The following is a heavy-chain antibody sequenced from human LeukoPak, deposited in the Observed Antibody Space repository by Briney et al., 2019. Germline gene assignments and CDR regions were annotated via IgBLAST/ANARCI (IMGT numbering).Heavy chain of an antibody. V-gene: IGHV4-59*11. D-gene: IGHD2-15*01. CDR1: GGSISSHY. CDR2: IYYSGST. Sequence: SETLSLTCTVSGGSISSHYWSCIRRPPGKGLEWIGYIYYSGSTNYNPSLKSRVTISVDTSKNQFSLKLSSVTAADTAVYYCARVRCSGGSCYSEDAFDIWGQGTMVTVSS. CDR3: ARVRCSGGSCYSEDAFDI. J-gene: IGHJ3*02.